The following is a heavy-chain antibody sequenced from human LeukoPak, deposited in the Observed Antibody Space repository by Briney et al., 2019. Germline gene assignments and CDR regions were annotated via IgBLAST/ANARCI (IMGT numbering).Heavy chain of an antibody. CDR2: INPSGGST. V-gene: IGHV1-46*01. D-gene: IGHD1-1*01. CDR3: ARGTTDAY. CDR1: GYTFTSYD. J-gene: IGHJ4*02. Sequence: ASVKLSCNASGYTFTSYDIDWVRHAPGPGIEWMGVINPSGGSTRYAQKFQGRVTMTGDPSTRTVYMELSSLTSDDTAVYYCARGTTDAYWGQGTPVTVSS.